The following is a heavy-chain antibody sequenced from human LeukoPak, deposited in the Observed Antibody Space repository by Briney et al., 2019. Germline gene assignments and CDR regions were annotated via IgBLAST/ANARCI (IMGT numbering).Heavy chain of an antibody. V-gene: IGHV3-11*04. CDR1: GFTFSDYY. D-gene: IGHD4-17*01. J-gene: IGHJ6*03. CDR3: AEAAYGDYDADYYMDV. CDR2: ISSSGSTI. Sequence: GGSLRLSCVASGFTFSDYYMSWIRQAPGKGLEWVSYISSSGSTIYYADSVKGRFTISRDNSKNTLYLQMNSLRAEDTAVYYCAEAAYGDYDADYYMDVWGKGTTVTVSS.